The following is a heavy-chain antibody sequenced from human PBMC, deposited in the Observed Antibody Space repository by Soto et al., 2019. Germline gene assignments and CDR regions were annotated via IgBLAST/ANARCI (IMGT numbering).Heavy chain of an antibody. CDR2: ISGSGGST. V-gene: IGHV3-23*01. J-gene: IGHJ4*02. CDR3: AKGFGELWYYCDY. Sequence: EVQLLESGGGLVQPGGSLRLSCAASGFTFSSYAMSWVRQAPGKGLEWVSAISGSGGSTYYPDSVKGLFTISRDNSKNTLHLQMNSLGAEDAAVYYCAKGFGELWYYCDYWGQGALVTVSS. CDR1: GFTFSSYA. D-gene: IGHD3-10*01.